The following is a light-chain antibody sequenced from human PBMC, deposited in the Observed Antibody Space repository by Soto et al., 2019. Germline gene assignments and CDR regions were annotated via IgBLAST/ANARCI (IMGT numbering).Light chain of an antibody. Sequence: QSVLTQPPSVSAAPGQTVTISCSGSSSNIGNNYVSWYQQLPGTAPKLLIYDNNKRRSGIPDRFSGSKSGTSATLGITGLQTGDEADYYCGTWDSSLSAVVFGGGTKVTVL. CDR3: GTWDSSLSAVV. V-gene: IGLV1-51*01. J-gene: IGLJ2*01. CDR1: SSNIGNNY. CDR2: DNN.